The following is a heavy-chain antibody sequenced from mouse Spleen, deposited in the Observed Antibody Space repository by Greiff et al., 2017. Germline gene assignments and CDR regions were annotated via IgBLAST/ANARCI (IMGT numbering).Heavy chain of an antibody. CDR1: GYSITSGYD. D-gene: IGHD4-1*01. J-gene: IGHJ1*01. CDR3: ARDRAGTYWYFDV. Sequence: DVKLQESGPGMVKPSQSLSLTCTVTGYSITSGYDWHWIRHFPGNKLEWMGYISYSGSTNYNPSLKSRISITHDTSKNHFFLKLNSVTTEDTATYYCARDRAGTYWYFDVWGAGTTVTVSS. V-gene: IGHV3-1*01. CDR2: ISYSGST.